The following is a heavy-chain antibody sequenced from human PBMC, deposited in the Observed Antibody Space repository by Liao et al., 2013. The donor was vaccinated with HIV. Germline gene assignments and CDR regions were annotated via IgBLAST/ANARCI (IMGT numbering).Heavy chain of an antibody. D-gene: IGHD2-2*01. CDR3: ARLSEGAGGYLGWDIVGVPPNIHRPPRFQYYYMDV. J-gene: IGHJ6*03. V-gene: IGHV4-39*07. CDR2: IYKSGST. Sequence: QVQLQESGPGLVKTSETLSLTCSVSGGSITSGSYSWGWIRRPPGKGLEWIGSIYKSGSTYYSPTLKSRVTISRDTSKNQFSLKLDFVTAADSASYYCARLSEGAGGYLGWDIVGVPPNIHRPPRFQYYYMDVWGKGTSVTVSS. CDR1: GGSITSGSYS.